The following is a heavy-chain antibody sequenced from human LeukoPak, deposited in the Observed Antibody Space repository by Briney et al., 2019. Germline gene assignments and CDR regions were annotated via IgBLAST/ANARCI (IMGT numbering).Heavy chain of an antibody. CDR1: GFTVSNNY. D-gene: IGHD1-20*01. Sequence: GGSLRLSCAASGFTVSNNYMGWVRQAPAKGLEWVSVIYSVGSTYYADSVRGRFTISRDNSKNTLYLQMNSLRAEDTAVYYCARPPWGQLNYYFDYWGQGTLVTVSS. V-gene: IGHV3-66*04. CDR3: ARPPWGQLNYYFDY. CDR2: IYSVGST. J-gene: IGHJ4*02.